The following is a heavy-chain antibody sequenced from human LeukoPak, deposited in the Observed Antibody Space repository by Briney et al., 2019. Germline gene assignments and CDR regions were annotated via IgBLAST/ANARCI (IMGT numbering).Heavy chain of an antibody. CDR1: GYTFTSCY. V-gene: IGHV1-46*01. Sequence: ASVKVSCKASGYTFTSCYMRWVRQAPGQGLEWMGIINPSGGSTSYAQKFQGRVTMTRDTSTSTVYMELSSLRSEDTAIYYCARDRTHYYESSGYYSRWEYWGQGTLVTVSS. J-gene: IGHJ4*02. D-gene: IGHD3-22*01. CDR3: ARDRTHYYESSGYYSRWEY. CDR2: INPSGGST.